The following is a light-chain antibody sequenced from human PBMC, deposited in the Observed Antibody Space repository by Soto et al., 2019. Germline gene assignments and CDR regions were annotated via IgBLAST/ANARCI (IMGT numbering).Light chain of an antibody. Sequence: EIVLTQSPATLSLSPGDRATLACRASQSVSTYLAWYQQKPGQAPRVVIYDASNRATGNPPRFSGSGSGTDFTLTISSLEPEDFAVYYCQQRSSWPRTFGQGTKVEIK. CDR2: DAS. CDR3: QQRSSWPRT. J-gene: IGKJ1*01. CDR1: QSVSTY. V-gene: IGKV3-11*01.